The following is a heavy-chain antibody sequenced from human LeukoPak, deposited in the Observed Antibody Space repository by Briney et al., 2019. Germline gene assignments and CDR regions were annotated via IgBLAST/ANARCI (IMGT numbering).Heavy chain of an antibody. J-gene: IGHJ3*02. Sequence: GGSLRLSCAASGFTFSSYWMHWVRQAPGKGLVWVSRINSDGSSISYADSVKGRFTISRDNAKNTLYLQMNSLRAEDTAVYYCARTLSYYYDSSGYRGAFDIWGQGTMVTVSS. V-gene: IGHV3-74*01. CDR2: INSDGSSI. D-gene: IGHD3-22*01. CDR1: GFTFSSYW. CDR3: ARTLSYYYDSSGYRGAFDI.